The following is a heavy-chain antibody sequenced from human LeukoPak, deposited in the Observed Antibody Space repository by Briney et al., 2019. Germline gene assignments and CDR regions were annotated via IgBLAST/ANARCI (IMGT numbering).Heavy chain of an antibody. J-gene: IGHJ4*02. CDR3: ARATTVTTMFDY. Sequence: SSETLSLTCTVSGGSISSYYWSWIRQPPGKGLEWIGYIYYSGSTNYNPSLKSRVTISVDTSKNQFSLKLSSATAADTAVYYCARATTVTTMFDYWGQGTLVTVSS. V-gene: IGHV4-59*01. CDR2: IYYSGST. CDR1: GGSISSYY. D-gene: IGHD4-17*01.